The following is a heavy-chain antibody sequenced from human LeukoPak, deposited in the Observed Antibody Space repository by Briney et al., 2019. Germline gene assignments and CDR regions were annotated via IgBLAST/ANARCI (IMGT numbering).Heavy chain of an antibody. J-gene: IGHJ4*02. V-gene: IGHV3-48*03. Sequence: PGGSLRLSCAASGFTFNSYEVNWLRQAPGKGLEWISCISSSGSTIYYADSVKGRFTISRDNARNLLYLQLNSLRADDTAVYYCARGGGFDYWGQGTLVTVSS. CDR2: ISSSGSTI. D-gene: IGHD3-16*01. CDR1: GFTFNSYE. CDR3: ARGGGFDY.